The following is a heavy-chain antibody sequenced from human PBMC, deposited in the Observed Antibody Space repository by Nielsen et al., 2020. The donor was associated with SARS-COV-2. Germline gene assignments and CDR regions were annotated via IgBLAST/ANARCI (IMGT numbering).Heavy chain of an antibody. J-gene: IGHJ4*02. CDR3: ARDLGIAAAGTTGGY. V-gene: IGHV3-33*08. CDR1: GFTFSTYA. Sequence: GGSLRLSCAASGFTFSTYAMNWVRQAPGKGLEWVAVIWYDGSNKYYADSVKGQFTISRDNSKNTLYLQMNSLRAEDTAVYYCARDLGIAAAGTTGGYWGQGTLVTVSS. D-gene: IGHD6-13*01. CDR2: IWYDGSNK.